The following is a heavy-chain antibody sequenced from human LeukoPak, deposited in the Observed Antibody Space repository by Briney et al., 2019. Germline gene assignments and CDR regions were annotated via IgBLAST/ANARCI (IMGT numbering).Heavy chain of an antibody. D-gene: IGHD3-22*01. Sequence: GGSLRLSCAASGFTFDDYAMHWVRQAPGKGLEWVSGISWNSGSIGYADSVKGRFTISRDNAKNSLYLQMNSLRAEDTALYYCAKVSRWHGGYPNYWYFDLWGRGTLVTVSS. CDR2: ISWNSGSI. CDR3: AKVSRWHGGYPNYWYFDL. V-gene: IGHV3-9*01. CDR1: GFTFDDYA. J-gene: IGHJ2*01.